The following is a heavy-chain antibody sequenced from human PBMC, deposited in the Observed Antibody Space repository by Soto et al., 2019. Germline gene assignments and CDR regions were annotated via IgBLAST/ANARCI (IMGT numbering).Heavy chain of an antibody. J-gene: IGHJ4*02. Sequence: EVQLVESGGGLVQPGGSVTLSCEASGFTFKMFWMHWVRQAPGKGLVWVSRVNTDGRDKIYADSVKGRFAISRDNAKNTLYLQMNNLKPEDTALYYCARGKTARREPPDYWGQGSLVIVSS. CDR3: ARGKTARREPPDY. D-gene: IGHD1-26*01. CDR2: VNTDGRDK. V-gene: IGHV3-74*01. CDR1: GFTFKMFW.